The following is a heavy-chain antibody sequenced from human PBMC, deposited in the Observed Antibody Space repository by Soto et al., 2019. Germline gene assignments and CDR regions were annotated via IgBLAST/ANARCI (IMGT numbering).Heavy chain of an antibody. Sequence: QMQLVQSGAEVKETGCSVTVSCKALGNTFTYRYLHWVRQAPGQALEWMGLITPFSGDVHYAQKFQERVTITRDRSINTAYMQMSSLRSEDTAMYFCAGGGAGSGPFTWELPDHWGQGTLVTVSS. CDR1: GNTFTYRY. CDR3: AGGGAGSGPFTWELPDH. V-gene: IGHV1-45*02. D-gene: IGHD1-26*01. J-gene: IGHJ4*02. CDR2: ITPFSGDV.